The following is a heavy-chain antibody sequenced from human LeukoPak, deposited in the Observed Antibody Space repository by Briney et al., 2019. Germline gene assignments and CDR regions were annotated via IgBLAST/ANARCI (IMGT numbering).Heavy chain of an antibody. CDR1: GFTFSSYA. V-gene: IGHV3-30*02. CDR2: IRYDGSNK. CDR3: APALWFGEFTPSFNWFDP. J-gene: IGHJ5*02. Sequence: PGGSLRLSCAASGFTFSSYAMHWVRQAPGKGLEWVAFIRYDGSNKYYADSVKGRFTISRDNSKNTLYLQMNSLRAEDTAVYYCAPALWFGEFTPSFNWFDPWGQGTLVTVSS. D-gene: IGHD3-10*01.